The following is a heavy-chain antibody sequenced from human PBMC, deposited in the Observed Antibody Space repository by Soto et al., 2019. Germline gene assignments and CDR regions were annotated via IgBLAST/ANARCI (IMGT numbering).Heavy chain of an antibody. D-gene: IGHD3-22*01. V-gene: IGHV4-31*03. J-gene: IGHJ4*02. CDR2: IYSSGRT. Sequence: TVSLTCTVSGGSISSGGYYWSWIRQHRGKGLGWIVYIYSSGRTYYSPSLKRRVIISVHASKNQFYLTLSSVTAADTAVYYFASLSARYSYDRSGYFFDYWGQGTPVTVS. CDR3: ASLSARYSYDRSGYFFDY. CDR1: GGSISSGGYY.